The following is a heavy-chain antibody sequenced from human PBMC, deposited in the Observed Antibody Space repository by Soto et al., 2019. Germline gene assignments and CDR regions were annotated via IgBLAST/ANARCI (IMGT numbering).Heavy chain of an antibody. CDR1: GFTFSTYA. J-gene: IGHJ3*02. CDR3: AHPRGYGVFDAYDI. Sequence: VGSLRLSCAASGFTFSTYAMSWVRQAPGKGLEWVSAISGSGDSTYSADSVRGRFIISRDNSINTLYLQMNNLRNEDTAVYYCAHPRGYGVFDAYDIWGQGTMVTVSS. CDR2: ISGSGDST. V-gene: IGHV3-23*01. D-gene: IGHD4-17*01.